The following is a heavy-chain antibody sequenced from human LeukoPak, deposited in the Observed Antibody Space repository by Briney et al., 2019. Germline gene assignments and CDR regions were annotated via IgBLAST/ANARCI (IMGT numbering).Heavy chain of an antibody. CDR3: ARDGVAAFAY. CDR2: ISGDASDK. Sequence: PGGSLRLSCAAFGFTFSSYTMHWVRQAPGKGLKWVAAISGDASDKYYADSVKGRFTVSRDKSKNTLYLQMNSLRAEDTAVYYCARDGVAAFAYWGQGTLVTVSS. CDR1: GFTFSSYT. V-gene: IGHV3-30*04. J-gene: IGHJ4*02. D-gene: IGHD6-13*01.